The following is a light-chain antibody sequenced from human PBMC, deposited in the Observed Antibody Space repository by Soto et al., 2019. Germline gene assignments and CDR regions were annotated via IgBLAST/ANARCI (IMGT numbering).Light chain of an antibody. CDR2: GAS. CDR3: QQHGSSIT. V-gene: IGKV3-20*01. J-gene: IGKJ3*01. CDR1: QSVSSSY. Sequence: VVLTQSPGTLSLSPGERATLSCRASQSVSSSYLAWYQQKPGQAPRLLIYGASSRATGIPDRFSGSGSGTDFTLTISRLEPEDFAVYYCQQHGSSITFGPGTKVDIK.